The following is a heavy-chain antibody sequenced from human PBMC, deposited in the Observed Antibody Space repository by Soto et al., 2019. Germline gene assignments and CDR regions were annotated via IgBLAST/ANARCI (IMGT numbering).Heavy chain of an antibody. CDR1: GGSISSSSYY. CDR2: IYYSGST. J-gene: IGHJ5*02. CDR3: ARHASGGEGYLRRQTTYNSFDP. V-gene: IGHV4-39*01. Sequence: SETLSLTCTVSGGSISSSSYYWGWIRQPPGKGLEWIGSIYYSGSTYYNLSLKSRVTISVDTSKNQFSLKLSSVTAADTAVYYCARHASGGEGYLRRQTTYNSFDPWGQGTLVTVSS. D-gene: IGHD3-16*01.